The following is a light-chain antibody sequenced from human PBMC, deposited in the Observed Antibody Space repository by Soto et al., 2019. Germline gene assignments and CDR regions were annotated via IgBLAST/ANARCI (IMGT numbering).Light chain of an antibody. V-gene: IGLV1-51*01. CDR3: GSWDSSLSAYV. CDR1: SSNIGGSS. CDR2: DDN. J-gene: IGLJ1*01. Sequence: QSALTQPPSASGTPGQRVTISCSGSSSNIGGSSVNWYQQLPGTAPKLLIYDDNKRPSGIPDRFSGSKSGTSATLGITGFQTGDEADYYCGSWDSSLSAYVFGTGTKVTVL.